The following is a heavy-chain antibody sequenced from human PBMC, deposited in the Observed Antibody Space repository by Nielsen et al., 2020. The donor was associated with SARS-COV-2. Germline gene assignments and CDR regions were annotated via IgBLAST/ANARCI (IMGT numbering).Heavy chain of an antibody. CDR2: MNPNSGNT. CDR3: ARAPALIGGGVDYGMDV. Sequence: ASVKVSCKASGYTFTSYDINWVRQATGQGLEWMGWMNPNSGNTGYAQKFQGRVTVTRNTSISTAYMELSSLRSEDTAVYYCARAPALIGGGVDYGMDVWGQGTTVTVSS. D-gene: IGHD2-15*01. V-gene: IGHV1-8*01. J-gene: IGHJ6*02. CDR1: GYTFTSYD.